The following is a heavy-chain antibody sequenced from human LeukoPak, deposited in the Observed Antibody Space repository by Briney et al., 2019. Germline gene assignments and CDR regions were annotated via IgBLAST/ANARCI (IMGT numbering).Heavy chain of an antibody. CDR1: GYTFTNNF. CDR2: INPSGDNT. V-gene: IGHV1-46*01. D-gene: IGHD6-6*01. CDR3: ARDPYSSSVGVDHYYYMDV. J-gene: IGHJ6*03. Sequence: ASVKVSCKASGYTFTNNFMHWVRQAPGQGLEWIGIINPSGDNTWYAQKFQGRVTMTRDMATSTDYLEVSSLRSDDTAVYYCARDPYSSSVGVDHYYYMDVWGKGTTVTVSS.